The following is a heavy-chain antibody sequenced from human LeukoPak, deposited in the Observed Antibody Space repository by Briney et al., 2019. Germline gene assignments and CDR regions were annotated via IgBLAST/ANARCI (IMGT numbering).Heavy chain of an antibody. J-gene: IGHJ6*03. CDR1: GGSISSSSYY. V-gene: IGHV4-39*02. CDR2: IYYSGST. CDR3: ARERRGYCSSTSCYRGYYYYYMDV. Sequence: PSETLSLTCTVSGGSISSSSYYWGWIRQPPGKGLEWIGSIYYSGSTYYNPSLKSRVTISVDTSKNQFSLKLSSVTAADTAVYYCARERRGYCSSTSCYRGYYYYYMDVWGKGTTVTVSS. D-gene: IGHD2-2*02.